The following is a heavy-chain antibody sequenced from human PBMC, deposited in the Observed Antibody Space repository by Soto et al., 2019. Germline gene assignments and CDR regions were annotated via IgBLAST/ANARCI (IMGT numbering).Heavy chain of an antibody. D-gene: IGHD3-9*01. Sequence: GGSLRLSCAASGFTFSSYAMSWVRQAPGKGLEWVSAISGSGGSTYYAAAVKGRSTISRDNSKNTLYLQMNSLRAEDTAVYYCANSYFDPTTFYYDYGMDVWGQGTTVTVSS. CDR1: GFTFSSYA. CDR3: ANSYFDPTTFYYDYGMDV. J-gene: IGHJ6*02. V-gene: IGHV3-23*01. CDR2: ISGSGGST.